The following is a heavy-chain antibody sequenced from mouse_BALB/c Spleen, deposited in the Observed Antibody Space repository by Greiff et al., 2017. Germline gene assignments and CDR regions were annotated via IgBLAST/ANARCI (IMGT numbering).Heavy chain of an antibody. CDR2: IRNKANGYTT. D-gene: IGHD1-2*01. CDR3: ARDPSLDDYAMDY. V-gene: IGHV7-3*02. CDR1: GFTFTDYY. Sequence: EVKVEESGGGLVQPGGSLRLSCATSGFTFTDYYMSWVRQPPGKALEWLGFIRNKANGYTTEYSASVKGRFTISRDNSQSILYLQMNTLRAEDSATYYCARDPSLDDYAMDYWGQGTSVTVSS. J-gene: IGHJ4*01.